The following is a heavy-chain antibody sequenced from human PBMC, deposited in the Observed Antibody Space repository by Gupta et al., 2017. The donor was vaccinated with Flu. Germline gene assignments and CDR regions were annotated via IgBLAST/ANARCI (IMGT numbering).Heavy chain of an antibody. CDR3: AKDWRWNNNNYGMNV. CDR1: YG. Sequence: YGMHWVRKAPGKGLEWVAVISHDGRTDYHTDSVKGRFTISRDNSRNTLFLQMSSLRTEDTAVYDCAKDWRWNNNNYGMNVWGQGTTGTVSS. J-gene: IGHJ6*02. V-gene: IGHV3-30*18. CDR2: ISHDGRTD. D-gene: IGHD1-1*01.